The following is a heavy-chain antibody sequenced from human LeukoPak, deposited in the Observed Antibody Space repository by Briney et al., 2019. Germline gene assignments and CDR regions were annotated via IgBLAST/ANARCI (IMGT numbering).Heavy chain of an antibody. CDR3: ARTWIPWLNYYYYYYMDV. Sequence: SQTLSLTCAISGDSVSSNSAAWNWIRQSPSRGLEWLGRTYYRSKWYNDYAVSVKSRITINPDTSKNQFSLQLNSVTPEDTAVYYCARTWIPWLNYYYYYYMDVWGKGTTVTVSS. CDR1: GDSVSSNSAA. D-gene: IGHD5-18*01. V-gene: IGHV6-1*01. CDR2: TYYRSKWYN. J-gene: IGHJ6*03.